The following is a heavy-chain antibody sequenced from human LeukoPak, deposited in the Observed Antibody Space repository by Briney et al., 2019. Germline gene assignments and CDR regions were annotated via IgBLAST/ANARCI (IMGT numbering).Heavy chain of an antibody. Sequence: GGSLRLSCAASGFTFRTSWMHWVRQAPGKGLVWVSLIKNDGITTTYADSVKGRFTISRDNAMNTVFLQMNSLRAGDTAVYYCVRDVGYSAYDWGQGTLVTVSS. CDR3: VRDVGYSAYD. D-gene: IGHD5-12*01. CDR1: GFTFRTSW. J-gene: IGHJ4*02. V-gene: IGHV3-74*01. CDR2: IKNDGITT.